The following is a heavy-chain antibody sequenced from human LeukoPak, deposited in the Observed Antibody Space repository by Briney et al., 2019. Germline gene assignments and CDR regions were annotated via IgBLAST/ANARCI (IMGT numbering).Heavy chain of an antibody. D-gene: IGHD2-15*01. CDR3: ARLVVVVAATRNTSYYYYYGMDV. CDR1: GGSISSGSYY. J-gene: IGHJ6*02. CDR2: IYTSGST. Sequence: SETLSLTCTVSGGSISSGSYYWSWIRQPAGKGLEWIGRIYTSGSTNYNPSLKSRVTISVDTSQNQFSLELGSVTAADTAVYYCARLVVVVAATRNTSYYYYYGMDVWGQGTTVTVSS. V-gene: IGHV4-61*02.